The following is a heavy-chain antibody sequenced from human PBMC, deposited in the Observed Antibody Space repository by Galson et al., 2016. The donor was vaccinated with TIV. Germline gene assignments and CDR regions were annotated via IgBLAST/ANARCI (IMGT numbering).Heavy chain of an antibody. CDR3: AKDRVTYIPDGGNFDF. CDR2: ISSGRSSTI. Sequence: SLRLSCAASGFTFSGYSMDWVRQAPGKGLEWLSYISSGRSSTIHYADSVKGRFTISRDNARNSLHLQMTSLRAEDTAVYYCAKDRVTYIPDGGNFDFWGQGTLVTVSS. J-gene: IGHJ4*02. V-gene: IGHV3-48*01. CDR1: GFTFSGYS. D-gene: IGHD2-21*01.